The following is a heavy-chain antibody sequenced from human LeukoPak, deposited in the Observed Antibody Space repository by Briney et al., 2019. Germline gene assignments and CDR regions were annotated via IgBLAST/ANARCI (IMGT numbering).Heavy chain of an antibody. Sequence: GGSLRLSCAASGFTFSSAWMSWVRQAPGKGLEWVGRIKTKTDGGTTDYAAPVKGRFTISRDDSYNTLYLQMNSLKTEDTAVYYCTTDLIVFDWYSKFDYWGQGTLVTVSS. V-gene: IGHV3-15*01. CDR2: IKTKTDGGTT. CDR1: GFTFSSAW. CDR3: TTDLIVFDWYSKFDY. J-gene: IGHJ4*02. D-gene: IGHD3-9*01.